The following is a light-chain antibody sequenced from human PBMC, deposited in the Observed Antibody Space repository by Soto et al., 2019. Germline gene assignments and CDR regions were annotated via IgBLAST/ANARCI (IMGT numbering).Light chain of an antibody. CDR3: QQYNNWPPIT. CDR1: QSVSSN. V-gene: IGKV3-15*01. Sequence: EIVVTQSAATLSVSPGERATLSCRASQSVSSNLAWYQQKPGQAPRLLSYGASTRATGIPARFSGSGSGTEFTLTICSLQSEDFAVYYCQQYNNWPPITFGQGTRLEI. J-gene: IGKJ5*01. CDR2: GAS.